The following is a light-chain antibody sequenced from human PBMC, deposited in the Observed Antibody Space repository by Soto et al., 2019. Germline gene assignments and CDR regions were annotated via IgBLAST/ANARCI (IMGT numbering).Light chain of an antibody. CDR3: CSYAGTYTVDV. CDR1: SSDVGGYNY. Sequence: QSALTQPRSVSGSPGQSVPISCTGTSSDVGGYNYVSWYQQHPGKAPKLMIYDVNKRPSGDPDRFSGSKSGNTASLTISGLQAEDEADYYCCSYAGTYTVDVFGPGTKVTVL. CDR2: DVN. J-gene: IGLJ1*01. V-gene: IGLV2-11*01.